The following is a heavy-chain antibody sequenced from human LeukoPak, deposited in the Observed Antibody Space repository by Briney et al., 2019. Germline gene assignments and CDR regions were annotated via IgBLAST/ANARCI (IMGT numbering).Heavy chain of an antibody. CDR3: IKSSGDWH. J-gene: IGHJ4*02. D-gene: IGHD2-21*02. CDR2: ISSKTDGGTT. V-gene: IGHV3-15*01. CDR1: GFTFSNAW. Sequence: PGGSLRLSCTTSGFTFSNAWMSWVRQAPGKGLEWVGRISSKTDGGTTDYAAPVKGRFTISRDDSKNTLSLQMNSLKTEDTAVCYCIKSSGDWHWGQGTLVTVSS.